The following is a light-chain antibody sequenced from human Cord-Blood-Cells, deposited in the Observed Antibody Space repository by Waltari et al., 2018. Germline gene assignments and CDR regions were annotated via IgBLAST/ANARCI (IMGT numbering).Light chain of an antibody. CDR1: SSDVGSYNL. V-gene: IGLV2-23*02. Sequence: QSALTQPASVSGSLGQSITISCTGTSSDVGSYNLVSWYQQHPGKAPKLMIYEVSKRPSGVSKRFSGSKSGNTAALTIAGLQAEDEADYYCCSYAGSSTYVFGTGTKVTVL. CDR3: CSYAGSSTYV. CDR2: EVS. J-gene: IGLJ1*01.